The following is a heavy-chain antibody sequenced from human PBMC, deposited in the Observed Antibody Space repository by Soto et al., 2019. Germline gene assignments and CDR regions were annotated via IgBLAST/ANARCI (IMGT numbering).Heavy chain of an antibody. CDR3: AKELYLHGMDV. CDR1: GSTFGDYA. CDR2: ISGSGGST. D-gene: IGHD3-9*01. V-gene: IGHV3-23*01. J-gene: IGHJ6*02. Sequence: GGSLRLSCTASGSTFGDYAMSWFRQAPGKGLEWVSAISGSGGSTYYADSVKGRFTISRDNSKNTLYLQMNSLRAEDTAVYYCAKELYLHGMDVWGQGTTVTVSS.